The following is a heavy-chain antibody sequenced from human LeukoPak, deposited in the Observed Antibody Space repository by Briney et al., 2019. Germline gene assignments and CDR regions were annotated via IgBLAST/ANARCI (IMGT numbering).Heavy chain of an antibody. D-gene: IGHD6-19*01. V-gene: IGHV4-34*01. CDR3: AREAVSSGWHFDY. CDR2: INHSGST. Sequence: SETLSLTCAVYGGSFSGYYWSWIRQPPGKGLEWIGEINHSGSTNYNPSLKSRVTISVDTSKNQFSLELSSVTAADTAVYYCAREAVSSGWHFDYWGQGTLVTVSS. J-gene: IGHJ4*02. CDR1: GGSFSGYY.